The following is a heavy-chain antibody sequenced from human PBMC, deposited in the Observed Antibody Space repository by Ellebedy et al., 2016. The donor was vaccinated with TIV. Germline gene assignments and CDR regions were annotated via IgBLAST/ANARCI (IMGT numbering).Heavy chain of an antibody. CDR3: ARRGYSSGPYWAFDI. CDR2: INPNSGGT. J-gene: IGHJ3*02. Sequence: ASVKVSCKASGYTFTGYYMHWVRQAPGQGLEWMGWINPNSGGTNYAQKFQGWVTMTRDTSISTAYIELSRLKPDDTAMYYCARRGYSSGPYWAFDIWGQGTLVTVPS. CDR1: GYTFTGYY. D-gene: IGHD6-19*01. V-gene: IGHV1-2*04.